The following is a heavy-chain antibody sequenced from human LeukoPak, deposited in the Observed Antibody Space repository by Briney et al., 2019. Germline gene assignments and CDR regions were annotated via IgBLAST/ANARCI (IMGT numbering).Heavy chain of an antibody. V-gene: IGHV4-59*08. J-gene: IGHJ4*02. Sequence: PSETLSLTCTVSGGSISSYYWSWIRQPPGKGLEWIGYIYYSGSTNYNPSLKSRVTISVDTSKNQFSLKLSSVTAADTAVYYCARHKLWFRELLWDYWGQGTLVTISS. CDR2: IYYSGST. D-gene: IGHD3-10*01. CDR1: GGSISSYY. CDR3: ARHKLWFRELLWDY.